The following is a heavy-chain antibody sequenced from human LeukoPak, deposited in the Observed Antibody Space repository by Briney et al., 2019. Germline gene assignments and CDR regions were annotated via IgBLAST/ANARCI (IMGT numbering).Heavy chain of an antibody. CDR2: INHSGST. V-gene: IGHV4-34*01. J-gene: IGHJ4*02. D-gene: IGHD4-17*01. Sequence: SETLSLTCAVYGGSFSGYYWSWIRQPPGKGLEWIGEINHSGSTNYNPSLKSRVTISVDTSKNQFSLKLSSVTAADTAVYYCARDMSYGDHSVDYWGQGTLVTVSS. CDR1: GGSFSGYY. CDR3: ARDMSYGDHSVDY.